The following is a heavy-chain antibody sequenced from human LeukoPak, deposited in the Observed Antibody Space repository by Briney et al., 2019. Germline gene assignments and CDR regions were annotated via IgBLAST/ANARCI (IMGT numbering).Heavy chain of an antibody. V-gene: IGHV3-49*03. CDR1: GFTFGDYA. J-gene: IGHJ4*02. Sequence: GGSLRLSCTASGFTFGDYAMSWFRQAPGKGLEWVGFIRSKAYGGTTEYAASVKGRFTISRDDSNSIAYLQMNSLKTEDTAVYYCTRDYYDSSGPGMDYWGQGTLVTVSS. CDR2: IRSKAYGGTT. CDR3: TRDYYDSSGPGMDY. D-gene: IGHD3-22*01.